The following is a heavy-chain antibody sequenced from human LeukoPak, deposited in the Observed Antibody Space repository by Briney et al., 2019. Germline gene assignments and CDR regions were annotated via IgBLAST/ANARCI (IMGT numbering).Heavy chain of an antibody. V-gene: IGHV3-21*01. CDR3: ARDPYSGSYGDYYYYYMDV. CDR1: GFTFSSYG. D-gene: IGHD1-26*01. Sequence: GGSLRLSCAASGFTFSSYGISWVRQAPGKGLEWVSSITSSGTYIYYADSVKGRFTISRDNAKNSLYLQMNSLRPEDTAVYYCARDPYSGSYGDYYYYYMDVWGKGTTVTISS. CDR2: ITSSGTYI. J-gene: IGHJ6*03.